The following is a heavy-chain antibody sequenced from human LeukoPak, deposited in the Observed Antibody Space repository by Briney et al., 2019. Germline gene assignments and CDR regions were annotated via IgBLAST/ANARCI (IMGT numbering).Heavy chain of an antibody. V-gene: IGHV4-31*03. D-gene: IGHD2-15*01. CDR3: ATRHCSGISCLDVFNM. J-gene: IGHJ3*02. CDR1: GVSVSDGRYY. Sequence: SQTLSLTCTVSGVSVSDGRYYWTWIRQHPGKGLEWIGYKYYSGSAKYNPSLKSRLTISIDTSKNQFSLQLSSVTAADTATYYCATRHCSGISCLDVFNMWGQGTRVTVSS. CDR2: KYYSGSA.